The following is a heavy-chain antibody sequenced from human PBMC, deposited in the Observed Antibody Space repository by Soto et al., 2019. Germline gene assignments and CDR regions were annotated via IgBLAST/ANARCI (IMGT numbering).Heavy chain of an antibody. CDR2: ISTSGATR. Sequence: EVQLVESGGGLVQPRGSLRLSCVASGFTVSNDSMNWVRQAPGTGVELVAHISTSGATRYYAVSVKGRFTISRDTANTSLYRQVDSLASEATAVYYWARFFGSGCDYWGQGALVTVSS. D-gene: IGHD6-19*01. V-gene: IGHV3-48*01. CDR3: ARFFGSGCDY. J-gene: IGHJ4*02. CDR1: GFTVSNDS.